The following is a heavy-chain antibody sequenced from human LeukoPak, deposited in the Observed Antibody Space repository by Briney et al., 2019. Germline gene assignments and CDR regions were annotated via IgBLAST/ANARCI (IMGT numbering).Heavy chain of an antibody. V-gene: IGHV3-66*01. CDR2: IYSGGST. Sequence: GGSLRLSCAASGFTVSSNYMSWVRQAPGKGLEWVSVIYSGGSTYYADSVKGRFTISRDNSKNTLYLQMNSLRAEDTAVYYCARGVGAAAGYYYYYYGMDVWGQGTTVAVSS. D-gene: IGHD6-13*01. J-gene: IGHJ6*02. CDR1: GFTVSSNY. CDR3: ARGVGAAAGYYYYYYGMDV.